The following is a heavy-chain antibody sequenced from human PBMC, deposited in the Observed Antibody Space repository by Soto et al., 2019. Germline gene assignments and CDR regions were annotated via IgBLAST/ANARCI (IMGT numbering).Heavy chain of an antibody. CDR1: GFTFNNYW. V-gene: IGHV3-7*03. J-gene: IGHJ4*02. CDR2: IKPDGSEK. Sequence: EVQLVESGGGLVQPGESLRLSCAASGFTFNNYWMSWVRQAPGKGLEWVASIKPDGSEKYYVDSVEGRFTISRDNAKNSLYLQMNNLRAEDTAVYYCTKGGGNFDYWGQETLVTVSS. CDR3: TKGGGNFDY.